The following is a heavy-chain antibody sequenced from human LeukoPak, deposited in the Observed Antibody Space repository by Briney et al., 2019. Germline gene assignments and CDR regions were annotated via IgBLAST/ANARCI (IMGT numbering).Heavy chain of an antibody. J-gene: IGHJ4*02. V-gene: IGHV3-64*01. Sequence: GGSLRLSCVASGFSFSDYIMHWVRQAPGKGLEYVSAIRSDGSSTVYPNSVKGRFTISRDNSKSTLYLQMGSLRAEDTAVYYCTRRYGDHSGWAGYHDSWGQGTLITVSS. CDR2: IRSDGSST. D-gene: IGHD6-19*01. CDR1: GFSFSDYI. CDR3: TRRYGDHSGWAGYHDS.